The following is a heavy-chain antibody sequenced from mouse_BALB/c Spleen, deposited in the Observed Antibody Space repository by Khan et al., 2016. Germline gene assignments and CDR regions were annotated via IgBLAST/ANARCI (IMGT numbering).Heavy chain of an antibody. CDR1: GFDFSRYW. V-gene: IGHV4-1*02. Sequence: EVKLLESGGGLVQPGGSLKLSCAASGFDFSRYWMSWVRQAPGKGLEWIGEINPDSSTINYTPSLKDKFIISRDNAKNTLYLQMSTVRSEDTALYYCGRAGYYGYLACWGQGTLVTVSA. J-gene: IGHJ3*01. CDR3: GRAGYYGYLAC. D-gene: IGHD1-1*01. CDR2: INPDSSTI.